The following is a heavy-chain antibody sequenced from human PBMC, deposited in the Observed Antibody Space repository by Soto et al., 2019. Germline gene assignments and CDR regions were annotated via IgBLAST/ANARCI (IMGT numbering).Heavy chain of an antibody. V-gene: IGHV4-39*01. CDR3: ARHGGFHYYDSSGYQFNWFDP. D-gene: IGHD3-22*01. J-gene: IGHJ5*02. Sequence: SETLSLTCTVSGGSISSSSYYWGWIRQPPGKGLEGIGSIYYSGSTYYNPSLKSRVTISVDTSKNQFSLKLSSVTAADTAVYYCARHGGFHYYDSSGYQFNWFDPWGQGTLVTVSS. CDR2: IYYSGST. CDR1: GGSISSSSYY.